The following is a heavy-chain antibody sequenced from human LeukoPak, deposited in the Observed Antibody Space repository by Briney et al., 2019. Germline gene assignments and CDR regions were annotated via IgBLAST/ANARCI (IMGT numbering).Heavy chain of an antibody. CDR3: ARAGCSGGSCGNWFDP. D-gene: IGHD2-15*01. Sequence: ASVKVSCKVSGYTLTELSMHWVRQAPGKGLEWMGGFDPEDGETIYAQKFQGRVTMTEDTSTDTAYMELSSLRSDDTAVYYCARAGCSGGSCGNWFDPWGQGTLVTVSS. V-gene: IGHV1-24*01. CDR1: GYTLTELS. CDR2: FDPEDGET. J-gene: IGHJ5*02.